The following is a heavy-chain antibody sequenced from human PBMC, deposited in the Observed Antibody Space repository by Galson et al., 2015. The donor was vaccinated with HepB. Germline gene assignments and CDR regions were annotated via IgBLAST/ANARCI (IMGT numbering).Heavy chain of an antibody. V-gene: IGHV3-66*02. Sequence: SLRLSCAASGFAVSNNHVSWVRLAPGKGLEWVSLIYSGGSTYYADSVKGRFTISRDNSKNTLYLQMNSLRPEDTALYYCARDPSSGGWRNPGAFDIWGQGTMVTVSS. D-gene: IGHD6-19*01. CDR1: GFAVSNNH. CDR2: IYSGGST. CDR3: ARDPSSGGWRNPGAFDI. J-gene: IGHJ3*02.